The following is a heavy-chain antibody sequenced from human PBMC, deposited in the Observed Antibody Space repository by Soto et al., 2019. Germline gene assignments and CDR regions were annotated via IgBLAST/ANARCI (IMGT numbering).Heavy chain of an antibody. D-gene: IGHD3-3*01. Sequence: PGGSLRLSCTASGFTFGDYAMSWVRQAPGKGLEWVGFIRSKAYGGTTEYAASVKGRFTISGDDSKSIAYLQMNSLKTEDTAVYYCTRVRYDFWSGYRYGMDVWGQGTTVTVSS. CDR1: GFTFGDYA. V-gene: IGHV3-49*04. CDR2: IRSKAYGGTT. J-gene: IGHJ6*02. CDR3: TRVRYDFWSGYRYGMDV.